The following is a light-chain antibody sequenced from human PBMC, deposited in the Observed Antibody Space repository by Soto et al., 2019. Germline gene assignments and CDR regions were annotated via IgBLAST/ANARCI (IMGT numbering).Light chain of an antibody. V-gene: IGKV1-39*01. CDR1: QSIGHY. CDR2: AAS. CDR3: QQSYIIPRA. J-gene: IGKJ1*01. Sequence: DIQMTQSPSSLSASVGDRVTITCRASQSIGHYVNWYQHKSGTAPKLLIYAASNLQSGVPSRFTGSGYGTDFTLTISSLQPEDFATYYCQQSYIIPRAFGQGTTVDIK.